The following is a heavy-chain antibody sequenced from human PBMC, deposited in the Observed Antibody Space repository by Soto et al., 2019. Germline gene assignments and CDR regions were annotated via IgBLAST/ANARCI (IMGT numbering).Heavy chain of an antibody. CDR2: ISAYNGNT. J-gene: IGHJ4*02. CDR3: ARVGWNSGPDDY. Sequence: ATEKVSRKASGSTCPSYGISLLLQAPGQGLEWMGWISAYNGNTNYAQKLQGRVTMTTDTSTSTAYMELRSLRSDDTAVYYCARVGWNSGPDDYWGQGTLVTVSS. D-gene: IGHD1-7*01. CDR1: GSTCPSYG. V-gene: IGHV1-18*01.